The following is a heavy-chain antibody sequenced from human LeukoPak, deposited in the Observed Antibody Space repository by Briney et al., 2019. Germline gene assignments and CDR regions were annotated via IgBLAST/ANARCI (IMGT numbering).Heavy chain of an antibody. D-gene: IGHD3-22*01. J-gene: IGHJ4*02. CDR3: ARVGDTSSYFYYFDY. Sequence: SETLSLTCAVYGGSFSGYYWSWIRQPPGKGLEWIGEINHSGSTNYNPSLKSRVTISLDTSNNQFSLKLSSVTAADTAVYYCARVGDTSSYFYYFDYWGQGTLVTVSS. CDR2: INHSGST. CDR1: GGSFSGYY. V-gene: IGHV4-34*01.